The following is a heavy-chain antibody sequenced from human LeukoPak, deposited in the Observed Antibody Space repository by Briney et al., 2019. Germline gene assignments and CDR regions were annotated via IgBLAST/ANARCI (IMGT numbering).Heavy chain of an antibody. V-gene: IGHV3-23*01. Sequence: PPGGSLRLSCVASGFTFSSYSMRWVRQAPGEGLEWLSGISNTGRATDNPGSIKGRFTFSRDNSKNTVFLQMNSLRAEDTAEYFCAHQVPPNDEYFDHWGQGTLVTVSS. CDR3: AHQVPPNDEYFDH. CDR2: ISNTGRAT. J-gene: IGHJ1*01. CDR1: GFTFSSYS.